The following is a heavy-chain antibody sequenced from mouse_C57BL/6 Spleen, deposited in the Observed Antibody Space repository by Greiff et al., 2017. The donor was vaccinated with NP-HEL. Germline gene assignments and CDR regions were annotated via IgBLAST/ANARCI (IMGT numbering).Heavy chain of an antibody. CDR2: ISSGSS. J-gene: IGHJ2*01. Sequence: DVKLVESGGGLVKPGGSLKLSCAASGFTFSDYGMHWVRQAPEKGLEWVAYISSGSSTISSDNAKNTLFLQMTSLRSEDTAMYYCARKYYGSSPYDHWGQGTTLTVSS. CDR3: ARKYYGSSPYDH. D-gene: IGHD1-1*01. V-gene: IGHV5-17*01. CDR1: GFTFSDYG.